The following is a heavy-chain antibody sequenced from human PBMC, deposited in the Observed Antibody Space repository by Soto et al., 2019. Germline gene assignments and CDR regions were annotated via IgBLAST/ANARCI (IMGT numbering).Heavy chain of an antibody. J-gene: IGHJ6*03. D-gene: IGHD3-16*01. CDR3: ARGARGLTFNYYYYYMDV. CDR2: IWYDGSNK. CDR1: GFTFSSYG. V-gene: IGHV3-33*01. Sequence: PGGSLRLSCAASGFTFSSYGMHWVRQAPGKGLEWVAVIWYDGSNKYYADSVKGRFTISRDNSKNTLYLQMNSRRAEDTAVYYCARGARGLTFNYYYYYMDVWGKGTTVTVSS.